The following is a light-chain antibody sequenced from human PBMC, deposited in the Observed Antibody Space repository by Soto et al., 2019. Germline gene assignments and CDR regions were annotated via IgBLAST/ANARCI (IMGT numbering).Light chain of an antibody. Sequence: EIMLTQSPGTLSFSPGERATLSCRASQSVSRNFIAWYQQKPGQAPRLLIYDASTRATGSPDRFSGSGSGTDFTLTINRLEPEDFAVYYCQQYGSSSYTFGQGTKLEIK. J-gene: IGKJ2*01. V-gene: IGKV3-20*01. CDR3: QQYGSSSYT. CDR1: QSVSRNF. CDR2: DAS.